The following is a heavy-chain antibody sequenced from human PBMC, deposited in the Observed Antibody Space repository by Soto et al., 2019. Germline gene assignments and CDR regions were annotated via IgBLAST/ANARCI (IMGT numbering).Heavy chain of an antibody. J-gene: IGHJ4*02. CDR1: GFTFSGSW. CDR3: ARDHYSYFDY. Sequence: GGSLRLSCEASGFTFSGSWMSWVRQAPGKGLEWVANINQDGSGKDYVDSVKGRFTISRDNAKNSLFLQMNSLRAEDTAVYYCARDHYSYFDYWGQGALVTVSS. V-gene: IGHV3-7*01. CDR2: INQDGSGK. D-gene: IGHD3-16*01.